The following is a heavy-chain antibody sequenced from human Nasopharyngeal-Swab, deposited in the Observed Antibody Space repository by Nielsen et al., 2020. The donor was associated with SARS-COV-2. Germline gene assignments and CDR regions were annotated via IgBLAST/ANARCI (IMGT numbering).Heavy chain of an antibody. CDR2: FYSGGST. J-gene: IGHJ3*02. D-gene: IGHD6-25*01. CDR1: GFTVSSNY. V-gene: IGHV3-66*01. CDR3: ARGRQWAAAGDDALDI. Sequence: GGSLRLSCAASGFTVSSNYMNWVRQAPGKGLEWVSVFYSGGSTYHADSVKGRFTISRDNSKNTQYLQMNSLRAEDTAIYYCARGRQWAAAGDDALDIWGQGTMVTVSS.